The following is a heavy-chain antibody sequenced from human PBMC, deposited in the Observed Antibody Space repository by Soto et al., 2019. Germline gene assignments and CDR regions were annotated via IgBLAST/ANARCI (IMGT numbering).Heavy chain of an antibody. V-gene: IGHV3-7*03. CDR1: GFIFRNYW. CDR3: ARIGYSSSSLDY. J-gene: IGHJ4*02. D-gene: IGHD6-6*01. CDR2: IKQDGGQK. Sequence: GGSLRLSCTASGFIFRNYWMSWVRQAPGKGLEWVANIKQDGGQKYYVDSVKGRFTTSRDNARSSLSLQINSLKAEDTAMYYCARIGYSSSSLDYWGLGTLVTVSS.